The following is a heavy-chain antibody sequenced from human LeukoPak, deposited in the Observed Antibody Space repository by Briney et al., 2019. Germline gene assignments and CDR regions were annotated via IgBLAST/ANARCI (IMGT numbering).Heavy chain of an antibody. D-gene: IGHD3-22*01. Sequence: PSETLSLTCAVYGGSFSGYYWSWIRQPPGKGLEWIGEINHSGSTNYNTSLKSRVTISVDTSKNQFSLKLSSVTAADTAVYYCARGPALRYYYDSSGYKYYFDYWGQGTLVTVSS. CDR2: INHSGST. J-gene: IGHJ4*02. V-gene: IGHV4-34*01. CDR3: ARGPALRYYYDSSGYKYYFDY. CDR1: GGSFSGYY.